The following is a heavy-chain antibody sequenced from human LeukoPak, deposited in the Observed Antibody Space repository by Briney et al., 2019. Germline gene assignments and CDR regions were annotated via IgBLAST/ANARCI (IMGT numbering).Heavy chain of an antibody. CDR3: ARTLFGGPHDH. CDR2: TNLNSGDT. J-gene: IGHJ4*02. Sequence: ASVKVSCKASGYTFTDYYMYWVRQAPGQGLEWMGWTNLNSGDTHYAQKFQGRVTMTRDTSIATAYMELSGLTSDDTAVYYCARTLFGGPHDHWGQGTLVTVSS. V-gene: IGHV1-2*02. D-gene: IGHD3-10*01. CDR1: GYTFTDYY.